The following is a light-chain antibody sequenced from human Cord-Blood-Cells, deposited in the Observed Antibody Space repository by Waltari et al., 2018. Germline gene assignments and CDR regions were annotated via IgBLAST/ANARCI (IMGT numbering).Light chain of an antibody. CDR1: QSVSSSY. CDR2: GAS. V-gene: IGKV3-20*01. Sequence: EIVLTQSPGTLSLSPGERATLSCRASQSVSSSYLAWYQQKPGQAPRLLIYGASSRATGIPDRFSGSGFWTDFTLTISRLEPEDFAVYYCQQYGSSPTFGQGTKVEIK. CDR3: QQYGSSPT. J-gene: IGKJ1*01.